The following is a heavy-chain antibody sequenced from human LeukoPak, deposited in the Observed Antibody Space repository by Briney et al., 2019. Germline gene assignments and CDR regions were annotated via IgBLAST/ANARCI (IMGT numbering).Heavy chain of an antibody. J-gene: IGHJ4*02. CDR2: INSDGSST. CDR3: ARDLLGNSGSYLRHPNGPPFDY. V-gene: IGHV3-74*01. D-gene: IGHD1-26*01. CDR1: GFTFSSYW. Sequence: PGGSLRLSCAASGFTFSSYWMHWVRQAPGKGLVWVSRINSDGSSTNSADSVKGRFTISRDNAKNTLYLQMNSLRAEDTAVYYCARDLLGNSGSYLRHPNGPPFDYWGQGTLVTVSS.